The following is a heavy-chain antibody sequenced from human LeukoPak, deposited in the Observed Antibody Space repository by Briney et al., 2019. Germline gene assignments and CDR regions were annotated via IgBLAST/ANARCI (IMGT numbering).Heavy chain of an antibody. J-gene: IGHJ4*02. CDR1: GGTFSSYA. V-gene: IGHV1-69*04. D-gene: IGHD3-3*01. CDR2: IIPILGIA. Sequence: SVKVSCKASGGTFSSYAISWVRQTPGQGLEWMGRIIPILGIANYAQKFQGRVTITADKSTSTAYMELSSLRSEDTAVYYCARDQGPYYDFWSGYPSDYWGQGTLVTVSS. CDR3: ARDQGPYYDFWSGYPSDY.